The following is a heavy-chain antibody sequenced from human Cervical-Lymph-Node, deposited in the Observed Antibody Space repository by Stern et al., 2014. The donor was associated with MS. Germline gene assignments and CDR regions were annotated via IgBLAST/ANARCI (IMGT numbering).Heavy chain of an antibody. V-gene: IGHV1-69*01. Sequence: VQLAESGAEVKKPGSSVRVSCKASGGTFSSYAISWVRQAPGQGLEWMGGIIPMFGTANYAQKFQGRVTITADDSTTTAYMEVSSLRSEDTAVYYCASSVGELTPEAVWGQGTTVTVFS. CDR2: IIPMFGTA. D-gene: IGHD3-10*01. CDR3: ASSVGELTPEAV. J-gene: IGHJ6*02. CDR1: GGTFSSYA.